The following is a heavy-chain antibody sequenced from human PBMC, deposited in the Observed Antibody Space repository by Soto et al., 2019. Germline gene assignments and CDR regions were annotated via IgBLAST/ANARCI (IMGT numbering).Heavy chain of an antibody. J-gene: IGHJ4*02. CDR3: ARGGYSSSWHPGAPDY. V-gene: IGHV1-2*04. Sequence: ASVKVSCKASGYTFTGYYMHWVRQAPGQGLEWMGWINPNSGGTNYAQKFQGWVTMTRDTSISTAYMELSRLRSDDTAVYYCARGGYSSSWHPGAPDYWGQGTLVTVSS. CDR2: INPNSGGT. CDR1: GYTFTGYY. D-gene: IGHD6-13*01.